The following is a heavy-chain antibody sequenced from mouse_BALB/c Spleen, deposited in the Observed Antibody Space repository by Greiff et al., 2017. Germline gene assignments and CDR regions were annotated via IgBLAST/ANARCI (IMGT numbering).Heavy chain of an antibody. V-gene: IGHV1-7*01. CDR1: GYTFTSYW. J-gene: IGHJ4*01. CDR3: ARRGYGNYVGAMDY. Sequence: VQLQQSGAELAKPGASVKMSCKASGYTFTSYWMHWVKQRPGQGLEWIGYINPSTGYTEYNQKFKDKATLTADKSSSTAYMQLSSLTSEDSAVYYCARRGYGNYVGAMDYWGQGTSVTVSS. CDR2: INPSTGYT. D-gene: IGHD2-10*02.